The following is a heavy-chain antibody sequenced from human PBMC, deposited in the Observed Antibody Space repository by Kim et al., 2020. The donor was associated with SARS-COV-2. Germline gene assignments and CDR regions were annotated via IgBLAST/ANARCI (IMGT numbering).Heavy chain of an antibody. Sequence: GESLKISCKGSGYSFTSYWIGWVRQMPGKGLEWMGIIYPGDSDTRYSPSFQGQVTISADKSISTAYLQWSSLKASDTAMYYCARPQISIAAAGTTNYYYYGMDVWGQGTTVTVSS. CDR1: GYSFTSYW. V-gene: IGHV5-51*01. J-gene: IGHJ6*02. CDR3: ARPQISIAAAGTTNYYYYGMDV. CDR2: IYPGDSDT. D-gene: IGHD6-13*01.